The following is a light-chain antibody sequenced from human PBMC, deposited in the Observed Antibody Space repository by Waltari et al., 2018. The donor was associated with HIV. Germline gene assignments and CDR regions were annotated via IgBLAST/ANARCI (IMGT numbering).Light chain of an antibody. V-gene: IGLV2-14*03. CDR2: DVS. J-gene: IGLJ3*02. Sequence: QSALTQPASVSGSPGQSITISCTGTSSDVGGYNYVSWYQQHPGKAPKLMIYDVSNRPSGLYNRFSGSKSGNTASLTISGLQAEDEADYYCSSYTSSSSRVFGGGTKLTVL. CDR3: SSYTSSSSRV. CDR1: SSDVGGYNY.